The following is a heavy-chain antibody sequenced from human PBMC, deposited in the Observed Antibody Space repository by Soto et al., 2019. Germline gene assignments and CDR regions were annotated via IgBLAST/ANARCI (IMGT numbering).Heavy chain of an antibody. CDR1: GFPFREFG. CDR2: ISYDGSD. CDR3: ARRWNYYLDF. J-gene: IGHJ4*02. V-gene: IGHV3-33*05. D-gene: IGHD1-1*01. Sequence: QMQLVESGGGVVQPGRSLRLSCVASGFPFREFGMHWVRQAPGKGLEWVALISYDGSDYADSVKGRFTISRDDSRDTLFLHMDNLRPDDTGLYYCARRWNYYLDFWGQGTLVAGSS.